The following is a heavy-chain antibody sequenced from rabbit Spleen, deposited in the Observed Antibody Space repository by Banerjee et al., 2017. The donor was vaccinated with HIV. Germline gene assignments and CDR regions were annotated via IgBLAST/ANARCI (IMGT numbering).Heavy chain of an antibody. D-gene: IGHD1-1*01. Sequence: QQLVESGGGLVKPGASLTLTCKASGFSFSSGYYMSWVRQAPGKGLEWIACINTITGKAVYASWAKGRFTFSKTSSTTVTLQMTSLTAADTATYFCARGYTYNSDGYYGMDLWGPGTLVTVS. J-gene: IGHJ6*01. CDR2: INTITGKA. V-gene: IGHV1S40*01. CDR1: GFSFSSGYY. CDR3: ARGYTYNSDGYYGMDL.